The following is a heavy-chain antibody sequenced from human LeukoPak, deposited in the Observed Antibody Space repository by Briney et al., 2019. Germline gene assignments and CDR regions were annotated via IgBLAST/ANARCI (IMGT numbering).Heavy chain of an antibody. CDR1: GFTFSGYG. D-gene: IGHD5-12*01. Sequence: GGSLRLSCAASGFTFSGYGMHWVRQAPGKGLEWVAVISYDGSNKYYADSVKGRFTISRDNSKNTLYLQMNSLRAEDTAVYYCAKDLKQWLRSPFDYWGQGTLVTVSS. V-gene: IGHV3-30*18. CDR3: AKDLKQWLRSPFDY. J-gene: IGHJ4*02. CDR2: ISYDGSNK.